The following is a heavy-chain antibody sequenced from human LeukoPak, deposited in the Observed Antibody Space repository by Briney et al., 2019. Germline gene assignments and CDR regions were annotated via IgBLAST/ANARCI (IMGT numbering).Heavy chain of an antibody. CDR2: INPSGGST. CDR1: GYTFTSYY. CDR3: ARAYCTNGVCYFSDTYYYYYGMDV. V-gene: IGHV1-46*01. J-gene: IGHJ6*02. Sequence: GASVKVFCKASGYTFTSYYMHWVRQAPGQGLEWMGIINPSGGSTSYAQKFQGRVTMTRDTSTSTVYMELSSLRSEDTAVYYCARAYCTNGVCYFSDTYYYYYGMDVWGQGTTVTVSS. D-gene: IGHD2-8*01.